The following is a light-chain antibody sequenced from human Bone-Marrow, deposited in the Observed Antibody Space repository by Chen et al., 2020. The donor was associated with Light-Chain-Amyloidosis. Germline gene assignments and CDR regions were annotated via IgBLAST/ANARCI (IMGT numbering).Light chain of an antibody. CDR2: EVS. CDR1: SRDVGGDNH. CDR3: SSYTIANTLV. V-gene: IGLV2-14*01. Sequence: QTALTQHAAVSGSPGQSIAITCTGTSRDVGGDNHGSWYQQHPDKAPKIMIYEVSNRPSCVPDRFSGSKSDNTASLTISGLQTEDEADYFGSSYTIANTLVFGSGTRVTVL. J-gene: IGLJ1*01.